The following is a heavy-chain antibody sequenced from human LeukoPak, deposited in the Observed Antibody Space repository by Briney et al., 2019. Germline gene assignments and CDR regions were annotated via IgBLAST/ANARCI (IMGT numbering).Heavy chain of an antibody. Sequence: SETLSLTCTVSGGSISSSSYYWGWIRQPPGKGLEWIGNIYYSGSTYYNPSLKSRVTISVDTSKNQFSLKLSSVTAADTAVYYCARGGGLRDYFDYWGQGTLVTVSS. CDR3: ARGGGLRDYFDY. CDR2: IYYSGST. D-gene: IGHD5-12*01. CDR1: GGSISSSSYY. J-gene: IGHJ4*02. V-gene: IGHV4-39*07.